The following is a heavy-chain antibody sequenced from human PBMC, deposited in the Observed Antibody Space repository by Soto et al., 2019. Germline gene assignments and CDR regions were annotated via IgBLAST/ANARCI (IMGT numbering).Heavy chain of an antibody. CDR3: ARAGESCSSTSYYHNWFDP. Sequence: QVQLVQSGAEVKKPGSSVKVSCKASGGTFSSYAISWVRQAPGQGLEWMGGIIPIFGTANYAQKFQGRVTITADKSTSTAYMELSSLRSEDTAVYYCARAGESCSSTSYYHNWFDPWGQGTLVTVSS. CDR2: IIPIFGTA. V-gene: IGHV1-69*06. J-gene: IGHJ5*02. D-gene: IGHD2-2*01. CDR1: GGTFSSYA.